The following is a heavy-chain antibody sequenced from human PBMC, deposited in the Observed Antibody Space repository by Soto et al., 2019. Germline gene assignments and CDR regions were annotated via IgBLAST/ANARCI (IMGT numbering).Heavy chain of an antibody. V-gene: IGHV3-30-3*01. CDR3: ARDRPGGGIEAAIDY. J-gene: IGHJ4*02. D-gene: IGHD6-13*01. CDR1: GFSFSSYA. Sequence: QVPLVESGGGVVQPGESLRLSCAASGFSFSSYAIHWVRQAPGRGLEWVAVISSDGSKKYYADSVKGRFTISRDNSKSTLYLQGNSLRGEDTAIYYCARDRPGGGIEAAIDYWGQGTLVTVSS. CDR2: ISSDGSKK.